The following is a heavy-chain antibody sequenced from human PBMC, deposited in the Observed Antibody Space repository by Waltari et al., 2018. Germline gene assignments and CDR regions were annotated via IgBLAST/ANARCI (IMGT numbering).Heavy chain of an antibody. J-gene: IGHJ4*02. V-gene: IGHV3-23*01. D-gene: IGHD2-2*01. CDR3: AKEFIVVPAAAVDY. Sequence: EVQLLESGGGLVQPGGSLRLSCSASGFTFSSYAMSWVRQAPGKGREWVSAISGSGGSTYYADSVKGRFTISRDNSKNTLYLQMNSLRAEDTAVYYCAKEFIVVPAAAVDYWGQGTLVTVSS. CDR2: ISGSGGST. CDR1: GFTFSSYA.